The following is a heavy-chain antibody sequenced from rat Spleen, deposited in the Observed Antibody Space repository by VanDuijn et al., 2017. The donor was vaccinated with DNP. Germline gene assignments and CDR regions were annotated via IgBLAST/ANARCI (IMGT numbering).Heavy chain of an antibody. Sequence: EVQLVESGGGLVQPGRSLKLSCVVSGFTFSDYDMAWVRQAPKKGLEWVATIRYDGSTTYYRDSVKGRFTISRDNAKSTLYLQMDSLRSEETATYYCASLLLPNWFTYWGQGTLVTVSS. CDR3: ASLLLPNWFTY. J-gene: IGHJ3*01. D-gene: IGHD1-1*01. V-gene: IGHV5-7*01. CDR1: GFTFSDYD. CDR2: IRYDGSTT.